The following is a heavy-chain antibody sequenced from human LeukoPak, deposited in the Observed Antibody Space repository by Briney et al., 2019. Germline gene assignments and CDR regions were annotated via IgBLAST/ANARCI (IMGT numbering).Heavy chain of an antibody. J-gene: IGHJ4*02. CDR1: GFTLSSNY. CDR2: IYSGGST. CDR3: ARAGYGDYYFDY. V-gene: IGHV3-53*01. D-gene: IGHD4-17*01. Sequence: GGSLRLSCAASGFTLSSNYMSWVRQAPGKGLEWVSVIYSGGSTYYADSVKGRFTISRDNSKNTLYLQMNSLRAEDTAVYYCARAGYGDYYFDYWGQGTLVTVSS.